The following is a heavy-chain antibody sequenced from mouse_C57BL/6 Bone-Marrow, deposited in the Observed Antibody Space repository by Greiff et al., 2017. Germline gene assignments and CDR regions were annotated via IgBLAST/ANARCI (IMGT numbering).Heavy chain of an antibody. J-gene: IGHJ4*01. V-gene: IGHV5-17*01. D-gene: IGHD2-3*01. CDR1: GFTFSDYG. CDR2: ISSGSSTI. Sequence: DVHLVESGGGLVKPGGSLKLSCAASGFTFSDYGMHWVRQAPEKGLEWVAYISSGSSTIYYEDTVKGRFTISRDNAKNTLFLQMTSLRSEDTAMYYCASGGYYVHYYAMDYWGQGTSVTVSS. CDR3: ASGGYYVHYYAMDY.